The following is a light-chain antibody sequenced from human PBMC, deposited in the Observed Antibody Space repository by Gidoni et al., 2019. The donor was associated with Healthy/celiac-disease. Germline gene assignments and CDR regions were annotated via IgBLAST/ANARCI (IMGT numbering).Light chain of an antibody. Sequence: QSVLTQPHSASGTPGQRVTISCSGSSSNIGSHYVYWYQQLPGTAPKHLIYRKNQRPSAVPDRFSVSNSGSSASLAISGLRSEAEADSYCAARAASLSGLAVFGGGTQLTVL. V-gene: IGLV1-47*01. CDR1: SSNIGSHY. J-gene: IGLJ7*01. CDR2: RKN. CDR3: AARAASLSGLAV.